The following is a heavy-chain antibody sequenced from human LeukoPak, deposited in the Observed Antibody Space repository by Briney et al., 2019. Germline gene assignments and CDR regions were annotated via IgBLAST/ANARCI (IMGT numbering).Heavy chain of an antibody. CDR1: GYTFTSYD. D-gene: IGHD2-2*01. CDR3: VVGGLVPAANDAFDI. J-gene: IGHJ3*02. V-gene: IGHV1-8*01. Sequence: ASVKVSCKASGYTFTSYDINWVRQATGQGLEWMGWMNPNSGNTGYAQKFQGRVTMTRNTSISTAYMELSSLRSEDTAVYYCVVGGLVPAANDAFDIWGQGTMVTVSS. CDR2: MNPNSGNT.